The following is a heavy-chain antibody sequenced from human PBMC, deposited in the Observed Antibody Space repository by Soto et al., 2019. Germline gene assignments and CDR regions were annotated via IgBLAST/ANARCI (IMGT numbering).Heavy chain of an antibody. CDR3: ARVRGSYGIYYYGMDV. CDR2: IYYSGST. CDR1: GGSISSYY. V-gene: IGHV4-59*01. J-gene: IGHJ6*02. Sequence: SETLSLTCTVSGGSISSYYWSWIRQPPGKVLEWIGYIYYSGSTNYNPSLKSRVTISVDTSKNQFSLKLSSVTAADTAVYYCARVRGSYGIYYYGMDVWGQGTTVPVS. D-gene: IGHD1-26*01.